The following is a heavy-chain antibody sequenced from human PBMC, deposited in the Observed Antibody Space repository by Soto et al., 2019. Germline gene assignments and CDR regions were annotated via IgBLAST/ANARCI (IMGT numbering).Heavy chain of an antibody. J-gene: IGHJ4*02. CDR3: TGGQDNLAVNFDY. CDR1: GFTFSSYA. Sequence: TGGSPRLSCAASGFTFSSYAMSWVRQAPGKGLEWVSAISGSGGSTYYADSVKGRFIISRDNAKNSLYLQMNSLRAEDTAVYYCTGGQDNLAVNFDYWGQGTPVTVSS. CDR2: ISGSGGST. V-gene: IGHV3-23*01. D-gene: IGHD1-1*01.